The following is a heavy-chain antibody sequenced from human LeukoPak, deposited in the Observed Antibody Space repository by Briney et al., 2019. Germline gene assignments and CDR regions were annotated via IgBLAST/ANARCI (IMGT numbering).Heavy chain of an antibody. CDR3: ARAGSSGWYGGNGMDV. CDR2: ISAYNGNT. Sequence: GASVKVSCKASAYTFTSYGIKWVRQAPGQGLEWMGWISAYNGNTNYAQKLQGRVTMTTDTSTSTAYMELRSLRSDDTAVYYCARAGSSGWYGGNGMDVWGQGTTVTVSS. V-gene: IGHV1-18*01. J-gene: IGHJ6*02. D-gene: IGHD6-19*01. CDR1: AYTFTSYG.